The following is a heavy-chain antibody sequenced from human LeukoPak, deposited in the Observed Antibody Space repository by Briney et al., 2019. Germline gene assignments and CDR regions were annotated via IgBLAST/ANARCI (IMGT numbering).Heavy chain of an antibody. V-gene: IGHV1-2*02. Sequence: ASVKVSCKASGYTFTGYYMHWVRQAPGQGLEWMGWINPNSGGTNYAQKFQGRVTMTRDTSISTAYMELSRLRSDDTAVYYCSRFAVVPAARRKFDPWGQGTLVTVSS. CDR1: GYTFTGYY. D-gene: IGHD2-2*01. CDR3: SRFAVVPAARRKFDP. J-gene: IGHJ5*02. CDR2: INPNSGGT.